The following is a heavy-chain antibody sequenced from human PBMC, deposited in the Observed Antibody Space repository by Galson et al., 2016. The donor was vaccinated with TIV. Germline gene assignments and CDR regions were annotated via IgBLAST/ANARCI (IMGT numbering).Heavy chain of an antibody. CDR2: IYADDSET. CDR1: GSNFPTSW. J-gene: IGHJ3*02. Sequence: QSGAEVTKPGESLRISGKGSGSNFPTSWIGWVRQRPGKGLEWMGIIYADDSETRYSPSFQGQVTMSVDKSISTAYLQWSSLKASDTAMYYCAREEAEAPLGLPFHIWGQGTMVTVSS. CDR3: AREEAEAPLGLPFHI. D-gene: IGHD6-13*01. V-gene: IGHV5-51*03.